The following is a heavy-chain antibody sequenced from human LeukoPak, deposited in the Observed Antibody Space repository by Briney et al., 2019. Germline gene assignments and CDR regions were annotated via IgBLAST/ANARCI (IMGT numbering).Heavy chain of an antibody. CDR2: IKEDGSQK. Sequence: PGGSLRLSCAASGFTFNNYWMSWVRQAPGRGLEWVTNIKEDGSQKNYMGSVKGRFTISRDNAKNSLHLQMNSLTAEDTAVYFCARERGATASAFDIWGQGTMVTVSS. CDR3: ARERGATASAFDI. V-gene: IGHV3-7*01. D-gene: IGHD3-16*01. J-gene: IGHJ3*02. CDR1: GFTFNNYW.